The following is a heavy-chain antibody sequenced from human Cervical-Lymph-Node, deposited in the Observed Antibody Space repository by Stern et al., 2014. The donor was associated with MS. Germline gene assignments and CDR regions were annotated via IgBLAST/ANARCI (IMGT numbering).Heavy chain of an antibody. J-gene: IGHJ5*02. V-gene: IGHV5-51*01. CDR1: GYSFTSYW. CDR3: ARQRMFCSGGSCPNWFDP. Sequence: QLVQSGAEVKKPGESLKISCKGSGYSFTSYWIGWVRQMPGKGLEWMGIIYPGDSDTGYTPSFQGQVTISADKSIISAYLQWSSLKASDTAMYYCARQRMFCSGGSCPNWFDPWGQGTLVTVSS. D-gene: IGHD2-15*01. CDR2: IYPGDSDT.